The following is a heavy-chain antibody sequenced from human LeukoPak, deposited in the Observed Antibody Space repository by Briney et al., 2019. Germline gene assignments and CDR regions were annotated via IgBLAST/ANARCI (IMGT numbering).Heavy chain of an antibody. CDR3: ARGEYFFDY. V-gene: IGHV3-7*04. J-gene: IGHJ4*02. CDR1: GFRFSSYW. CDR2: IKPDGSEK. Sequence: GGSLRLSCAASGFRFSSYWMTWVRQAPGRGLEWVATIKPDGSEKYYVDSVKGRFTMSRDNAKNPLYLQVNSLRVEDTAVYYCARGEYFFDYWGQGTLVTVSS.